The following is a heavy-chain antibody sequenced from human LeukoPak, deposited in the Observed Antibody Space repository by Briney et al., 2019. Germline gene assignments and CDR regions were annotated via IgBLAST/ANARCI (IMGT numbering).Heavy chain of an antibody. Sequence: PSETLSLTCAVSGGSIRSYYWSWIRQPAGKGLEWIGRIYSSGSTNYDPSFKSRVTMSVDTSTNQFSLRLSSVTAADTAVYYCAGNFDKYFDYWGQGTLVTVSS. CDR1: GGSIRSYY. D-gene: IGHD3-22*01. V-gene: IGHV4-4*07. CDR2: IYSSGST. CDR3: AGNFDKYFDY. J-gene: IGHJ4*02.